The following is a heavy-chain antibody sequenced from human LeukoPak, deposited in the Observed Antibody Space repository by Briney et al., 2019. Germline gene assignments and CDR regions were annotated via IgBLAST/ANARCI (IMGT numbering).Heavy chain of an antibody. Sequence: PSETLSLTCTVSGGSISSYYWSWIRQPAGKGLEWIGRIYTSGSTNYNPSLKSRVTMSVDTSKNQFSLKLSSVTAADTAVYYCARSRVSGYDFWSGYYGLLDYWGQGTLVTVSS. V-gene: IGHV4-4*07. CDR2: IYTSGST. D-gene: IGHD3-3*01. J-gene: IGHJ4*02. CDR1: GGSISSYY. CDR3: ARSRVSGYDFWSGYYGLLDY.